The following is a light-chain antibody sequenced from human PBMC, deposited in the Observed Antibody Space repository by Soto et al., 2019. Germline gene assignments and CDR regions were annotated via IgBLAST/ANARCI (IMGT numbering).Light chain of an antibody. CDR1: QSVSNN. J-gene: IGKJ4*01. V-gene: IGKV3-15*01. CDR3: QQYSNSPLT. CDR2: GAS. Sequence: ETVMTQSPATLSVSPGERATLSCRASQSVSNNLVWYQQKPGQAPRLPIYGASTRATGVPARFSGSGSGTEFTLTISSLQSEDFAVYYCQQYSNSPLTFGGGTKVDI.